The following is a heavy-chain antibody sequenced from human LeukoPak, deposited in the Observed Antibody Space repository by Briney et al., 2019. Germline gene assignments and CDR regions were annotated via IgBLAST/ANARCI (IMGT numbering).Heavy chain of an antibody. CDR2: IYYSGST. D-gene: IGHD2-15*01. CDR1: GGSISSYY. J-gene: IGHJ4*02. CDR3: ASGRRQPFFDY. V-gene: IGHV4-59*01. Sequence: PSETLSLTCTVSGGSISSYYWSWIRQPPGKGLEWIGYIYYSGSTNYNPSLKSRVTISVDTSKNQFSLKLSSVTAADTAVYYCASGRRQPFFDYWGQGTLVTVSS.